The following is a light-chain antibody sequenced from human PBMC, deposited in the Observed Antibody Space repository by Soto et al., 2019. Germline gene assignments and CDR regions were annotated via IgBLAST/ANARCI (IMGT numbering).Light chain of an antibody. Sequence: QSALTQPASVSGSPGQSITISCSGTSSYVGTYNLVSWYQQYPGKAPRLMIYEVTKRPSGVSNRFSGSKSGNTASLTISGLQPGDEADYYCCSYAGSSSSIFGTGTKGTV. CDR2: EVT. CDR1: SSYVGTYNL. J-gene: IGLJ1*01. CDR3: CSYAGSSSSI. V-gene: IGLV2-23*02.